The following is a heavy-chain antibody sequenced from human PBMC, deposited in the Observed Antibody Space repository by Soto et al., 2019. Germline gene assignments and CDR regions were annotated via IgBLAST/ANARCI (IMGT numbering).Heavy chain of an antibody. D-gene: IGHD3-9*01. CDR1: CGSISSGGYY. CDR2: IYYSGST. Sequence: SETLSLTCTVSCGSISSGGYYWSWIRQHPGKGLEWIGYIYYSGSTYYNPSLKSRVTISVDTSKNQFSLKLSSVTAADTAVYYCARVPDYDILTGYPWFVPWGQGTLVTVSS. V-gene: IGHV4-31*03. CDR3: ARVPDYDILTGYPWFVP. J-gene: IGHJ5*02.